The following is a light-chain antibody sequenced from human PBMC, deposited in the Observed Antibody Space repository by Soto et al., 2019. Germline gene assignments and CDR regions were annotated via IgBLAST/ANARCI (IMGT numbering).Light chain of an antibody. CDR3: QACDSSTALYV. V-gene: IGLV3-1*01. CDR2: QDS. Sequence: SYELTQPPSVSVSPGQTASITCSGDKLGDKYACWYQQKPGQSPVLVIYQDSKRPSGIPERFSGSNSGNTATLTISGTQAMDEADYYCQACDSSTALYVFGTGTKLTVL. CDR1: KLGDKY. J-gene: IGLJ1*01.